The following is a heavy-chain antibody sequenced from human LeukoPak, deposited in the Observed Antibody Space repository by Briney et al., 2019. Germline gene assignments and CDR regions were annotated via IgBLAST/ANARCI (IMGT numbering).Heavy chain of an antibody. CDR2: SYSGSNT. CDR3: VRENRDFNAAFDI. CDR1: GVTVSNNY. Sequence: GGSLTLSCAASGVTVSNNYMSWVRQAPGKGLEWVSISYSGSNTNYADSVKGRFTISRDTSKNTLSLQMNSLRAEDTAVYYCVRENRDFNAAFDIWGQGTVVTVSS. J-gene: IGHJ3*02. D-gene: IGHD1-14*01. V-gene: IGHV3-53*01.